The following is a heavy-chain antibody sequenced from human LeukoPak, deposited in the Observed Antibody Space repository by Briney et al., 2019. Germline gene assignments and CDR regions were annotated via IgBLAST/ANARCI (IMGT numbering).Heavy chain of an antibody. CDR1: GFTFRSYE. Sequence: PGGSLRLSCEDSGFTFRSYEMNWVRQAPGKGLEWIAYLSSSGSAFSYADSVKGRFTIARDNAKNSVYLEVNSLRADDTAVYYCARSARLMKGVVEVTALADWGQGTLVTVSS. J-gene: IGHJ4*02. D-gene: IGHD3-3*01. CDR3: ARSARLMKGVVEVTALAD. CDR2: LSSSGSAF. V-gene: IGHV3-48*03.